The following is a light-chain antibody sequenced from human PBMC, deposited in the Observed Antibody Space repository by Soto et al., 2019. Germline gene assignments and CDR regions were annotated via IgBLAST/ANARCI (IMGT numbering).Light chain of an antibody. Sequence: EIVLTQSPDTLSLSPGERATLSCRASQSVSGYLGWYQQKPGQAPRLLIYDASNRACGVPARFRGSGSGTNFTLTIASLVPDDFAVYYCQQRSNWPYLTFGGGTRV. V-gene: IGKV3-11*01. CDR2: DAS. CDR1: QSVSGY. J-gene: IGKJ4*01. CDR3: QQRSNWPYLT.